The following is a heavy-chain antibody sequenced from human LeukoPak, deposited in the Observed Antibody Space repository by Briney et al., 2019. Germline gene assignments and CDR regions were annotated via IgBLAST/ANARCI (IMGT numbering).Heavy chain of an antibody. V-gene: IGHV4-31*03. CDR2: IYYSGST. Sequence: SETLSLTYTVSGGSISSGGYYWNWIRQHPGKGLEWIGYIYYSGSTYYNPSLKSRVTISVDTSKNQFSLKLSSVTAADTAVYYCARGGSGYPFDYWGQGSLVTVSS. CDR3: ARGGSGYPFDY. J-gene: IGHJ4*02. D-gene: IGHD3-22*01. CDR1: GGSISSGGYY.